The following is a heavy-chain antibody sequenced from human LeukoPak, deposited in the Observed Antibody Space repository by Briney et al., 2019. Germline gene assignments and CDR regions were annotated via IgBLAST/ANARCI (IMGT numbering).Heavy chain of an antibody. Sequence: PSETLSPTCTVSGASISSYYWSWIRQPPGKGLEWIGDIYYSGSIKYNPSLKSRVTMSVDTSKNQFPLKLSSVTAADTAIYYCARENPSGYYNRPIDYWGQGTLVTVSS. CDR3: ARENPSGYYNRPIDY. V-gene: IGHV4-59*01. D-gene: IGHD3-22*01. CDR1: GASISSYY. CDR2: IYYSGSI. J-gene: IGHJ4*02.